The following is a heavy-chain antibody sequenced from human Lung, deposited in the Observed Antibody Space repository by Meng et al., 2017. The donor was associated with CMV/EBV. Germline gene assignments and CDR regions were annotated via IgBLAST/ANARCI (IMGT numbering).Heavy chain of an antibody. CDR2: IRSKAYGGTT. Sequence: GGSLRLXCTASGFTFGDYAMSWVRQAPGKGLEWVGFIRSKAYGGTTEYAASVKGRFTISRDDSKSIAYLQMNSLKTEDTAVYYCTRVNYYYGMDVWGQGTTVXVSS. J-gene: IGHJ6*02. CDR3: TRVNYYYGMDV. D-gene: IGHD3-22*01. CDR1: GFTFGDYA. V-gene: IGHV3-49*04.